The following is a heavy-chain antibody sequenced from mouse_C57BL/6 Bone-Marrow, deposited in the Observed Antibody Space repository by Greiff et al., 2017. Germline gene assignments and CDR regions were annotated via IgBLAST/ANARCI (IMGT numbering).Heavy chain of an antibody. V-gene: IGHV1-64*01. CDR2: IHPNSGST. CDR3: AKHGSFFYY. Sequence: VQLQQPGAELVKPGASVKLSCTASGYTFTSYWMPWVKQRPGQGLEWIGMIHPNSGSTNYNEKFKSKATLTVDKASSTAYMQLSNLTSEDSAVYYCAKHGSFFYYWGQGTTLTVTS. J-gene: IGHJ2*01. CDR1: GYTFTSYW.